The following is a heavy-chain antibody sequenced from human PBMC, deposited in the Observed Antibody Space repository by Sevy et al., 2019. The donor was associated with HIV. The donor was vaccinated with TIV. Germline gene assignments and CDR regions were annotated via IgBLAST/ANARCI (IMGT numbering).Heavy chain of an antibody. D-gene: IGHD3-10*01. J-gene: IGHJ5*02. CDR2: ITSSSNTI. CDR3: ARDRGRGEVALDL. CDR1: GFRFRDYR. V-gene: IGHV3-48*02. Sequence: GGSLRLSCAASGFRFRDYRMNWVRQAPGKGLEWVSYITSSSNTINYADSVKGRFTISRDNGRNSLYLQINSLRHEDTAVYYCARDRGRGEVALDLWGQGTLVTLSS.